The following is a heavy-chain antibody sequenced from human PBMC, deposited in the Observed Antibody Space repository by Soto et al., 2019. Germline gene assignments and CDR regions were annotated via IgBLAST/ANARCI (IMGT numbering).Heavy chain of an antibody. J-gene: IGHJ4*02. Sequence: EVQLVESGGGLVQPGGSLRLSCAASGFTLSSYSMNWVRQAQGRGLEWVSYITSSSSTIHYADSVKGRFTISRDNAKNSLYLQMNSLRDEDTAVYYCARGNYYDSSGYLHFDYWGQGTLVTVSS. V-gene: IGHV3-48*02. CDR3: ARGNYYDSSGYLHFDY. D-gene: IGHD3-22*01. CDR2: ITSSSSTI. CDR1: GFTLSSYS.